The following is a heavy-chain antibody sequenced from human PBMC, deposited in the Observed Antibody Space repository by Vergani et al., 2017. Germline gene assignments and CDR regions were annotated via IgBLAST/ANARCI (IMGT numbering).Heavy chain of an antibody. CDR3: ARVYYGGNRDFDY. V-gene: IGHV1-46*01. Sequence: QVQLVQSGAEVKKPGASVKVSCKASGYTFTSYYMHWVRQAPGQGLEWMGIINPSGGSKSYAQKFQGGVTMTRDTSTSTVYMELRRLRSDDTAVYYCARVYYGGNRDFDYWGQGTLVTVSS. D-gene: IGHD4-23*01. CDR2: INPSGGSK. CDR1: GYTFTSYY. J-gene: IGHJ4*02.